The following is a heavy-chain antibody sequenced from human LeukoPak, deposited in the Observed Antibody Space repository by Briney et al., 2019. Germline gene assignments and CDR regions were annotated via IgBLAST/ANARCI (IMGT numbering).Heavy chain of an antibody. CDR1: GFTFSTYA. CDR2: ISWNSGSI. V-gene: IGHV3-9*01. J-gene: IGHJ1*01. D-gene: IGHD6-13*01. CDR3: AKDHSSSWYYFQH. Sequence: GGSLRLSCAASGFTFSTYAMSWVRQAPGKGLEWVSGISWNSGSIGYADSVKGRFTISRDNAKNSLYLRMNSLRAEDTALYYCAKDHSSSWYYFQHWGQGTLVTVSS.